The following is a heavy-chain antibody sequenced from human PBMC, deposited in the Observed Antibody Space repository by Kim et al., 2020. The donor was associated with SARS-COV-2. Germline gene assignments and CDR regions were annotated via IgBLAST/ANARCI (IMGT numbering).Heavy chain of an antibody. J-gene: IGHJ4*02. CDR3: ARGYYYDSSGYYYVPDY. D-gene: IGHD3-22*01. Sequence: ASVKVSCKASGYTFTSYAMNWVRQAPGQGLEWMGWINTNTGNPTYAQGFTGRFVFSLDTSVSTAYLQISSLKAEDTAVYYCARGYYYDSSGYYYVPDYWGQGTLVTVSS. CDR1: GYTFTSYA. CDR2: INTNTGNP. V-gene: IGHV7-4-1*02.